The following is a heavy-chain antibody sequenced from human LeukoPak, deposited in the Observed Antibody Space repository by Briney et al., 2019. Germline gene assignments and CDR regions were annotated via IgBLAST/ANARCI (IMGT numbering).Heavy chain of an antibody. V-gene: IGHV1-3*01. CDR2: INPGSGDT. CDR1: GYTFTDFA. D-gene: IGHD3-10*01. J-gene: IGHJ4*02. Sequence: ASVKVSCKASGYTFTDFALHWVRQGPGQSLEWMGWINPGSGDTKSSQKFRDRVTITRDTSANTAYMQLTRLKSEDTAVYYCVRDYPYGSGIVRVDSWGQGTLVTVSS. CDR3: VRDYPYGSGIVRVDS.